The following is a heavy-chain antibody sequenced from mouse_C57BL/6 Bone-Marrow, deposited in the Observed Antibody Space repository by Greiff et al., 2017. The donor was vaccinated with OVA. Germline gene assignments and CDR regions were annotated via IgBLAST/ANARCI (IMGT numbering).Heavy chain of an antibody. Sequence: EVQGVESGEGLVKPGGSLKLSCAASGFTFSSYAMSWVRQTPEKRLEWVAYISSGGDYIYYADTVKGRFTISRDNARNTLYLQMSSLKSEDTAMYYCTYDYDEGFAYWGQGTLVTVSA. CDR3: TYDYDEGFAY. CDR2: ISSGGDYI. D-gene: IGHD2-4*01. V-gene: IGHV5-9-1*02. J-gene: IGHJ3*01. CDR1: GFTFSSYA.